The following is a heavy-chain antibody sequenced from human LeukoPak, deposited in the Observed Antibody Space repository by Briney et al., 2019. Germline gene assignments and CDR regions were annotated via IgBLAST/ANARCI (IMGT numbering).Heavy chain of an antibody. J-gene: IGHJ4*02. CDR1: GFTVSDNY. Sequence: PGGSLRLSCAASGFTVSDNYMSWVRQAPGKGLEWVSSITGSGGSTYYPDSVKGRFTISRDNSKNTLYLQMNSLRAEDTAVYYCAKEERYFDYWGQGTLVTVSS. V-gene: IGHV3-23*01. D-gene: IGHD1-1*01. CDR2: ITGSGGST. CDR3: AKEERYFDY.